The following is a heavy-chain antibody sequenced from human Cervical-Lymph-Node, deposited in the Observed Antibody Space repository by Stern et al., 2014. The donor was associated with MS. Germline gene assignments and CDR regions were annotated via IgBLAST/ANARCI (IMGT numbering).Heavy chain of an antibody. CDR1: GASIKTIGYF. V-gene: IGHV4-31*03. CDR2: ISHSGVT. Sequence: QVQLQESGPGLVKPSQTLSLTCTVSGASIKTIGYFWSWVRQPPGKRLEWIGFISHSGVTFYNETLKSRVTLSQDTSANQFSLRLTSVTAADTALYFCMRGDYWGRGILVAVSS. J-gene: IGHJ4*02. CDR3: MRGDY.